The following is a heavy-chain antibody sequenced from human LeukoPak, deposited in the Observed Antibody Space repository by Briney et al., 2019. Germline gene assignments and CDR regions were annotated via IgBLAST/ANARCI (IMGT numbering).Heavy chain of an antibody. J-gene: IGHJ3*02. CDR2: ISYDGSNK. V-gene: IGHV3-30*07. CDR1: GFTFSTYA. Sequence: GRSLRLSCAASGFTFSTYAMHWVRQAPGKGLEWVAVISYDGSNKYYADSVKGRFTISRDNAKNTLYLQMNSLRAEDTAVYYCARRYCSGGSCYDAFDIWGQGTMVTVSS. CDR3: ARRYCSGGSCYDAFDI. D-gene: IGHD2-15*01.